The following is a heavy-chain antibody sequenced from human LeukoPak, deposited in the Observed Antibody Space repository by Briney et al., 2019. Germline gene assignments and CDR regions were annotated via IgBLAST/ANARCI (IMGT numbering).Heavy chain of an antibody. V-gene: IGHV1-69*05. D-gene: IGHD3-22*01. CDR3: ARGGIVVGDFDY. CDR2: IIPIFGTA. J-gene: IGHJ4*02. Sequence: GASVKVSCKASGGTFSSYAISWVRQAPGQGLEWMGGIIPIFGTANYAQKLQGRVTMTTDTSTSTAYMELRSLRSDDTAVYYCARGGIVVGDFDYWGQGTLVTVSS. CDR1: GGTFSSYA.